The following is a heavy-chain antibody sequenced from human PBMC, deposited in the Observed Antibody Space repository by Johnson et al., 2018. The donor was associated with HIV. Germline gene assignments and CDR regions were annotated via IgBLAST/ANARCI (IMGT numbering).Heavy chain of an antibody. Sequence: VQLVESGGGFIQPGGSLRLSCAASGFTFSTYAMIWVRQAPGKGLEWVAVIWYDGTNRYYGDSVKGRFTISRDNAMNTLFLQMNSLRVDDTAVYYCAKTDPTVTQEPFDIWGQGTMVTVSS. V-gene: IGHV3-33*08. CDR3: AKTDPTVTQEPFDI. CDR1: GFTFSTYA. J-gene: IGHJ3*02. D-gene: IGHD4-17*01. CDR2: IWYDGTNR.